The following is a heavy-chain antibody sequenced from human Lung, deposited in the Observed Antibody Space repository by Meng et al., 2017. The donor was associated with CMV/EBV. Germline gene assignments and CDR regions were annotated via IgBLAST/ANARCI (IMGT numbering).Heavy chain of an antibody. CDR3: ARGTAPNDY. CDR2: IKQDGSEK. CDR1: GFTFSSYW. J-gene: IGHJ4*02. V-gene: IGHV3-7*01. D-gene: IGHD2-8*02. Sequence: ESLKISCAASGFTFSSYWMTWVRQAPGKGLEWVANIKQDGSEKYYVESVKGRFTISRDNAKHSLYLQMNSLRVEDTAMYYCARGTAPNDYWGQGTLVTVSS.